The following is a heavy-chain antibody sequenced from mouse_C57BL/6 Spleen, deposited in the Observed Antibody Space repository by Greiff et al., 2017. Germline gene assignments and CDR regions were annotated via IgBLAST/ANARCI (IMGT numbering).Heavy chain of an antibody. CDR1: GYTFTSYW. D-gene: IGHD2-5*01. Sequence: VQLQQPGAELVKPGASVKMSCKASGYTFTSYWITWVKQRPGQGLEWIGDIYPGSGSTNYNEKFKSKDTLTVDTSSSTAYMQLSSLTSEDSAVYYCARYSNYAFYYAMDYWGQGNSETASS. J-gene: IGHJ4*01. V-gene: IGHV1-55*01. CDR3: ARYSNYAFYYAMDY. CDR2: IYPGSGST.